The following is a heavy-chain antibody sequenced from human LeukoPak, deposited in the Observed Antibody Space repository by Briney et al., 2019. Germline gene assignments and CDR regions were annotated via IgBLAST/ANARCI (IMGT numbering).Heavy chain of an antibody. Sequence: PETLSLTCAVYGGSFSSYYWSWIRQPPGKGLEWIGEINHSGNTNYNPSLKTRVTISVDTSKNQFSLRLSSVTAADTAIYYCASEFYDLLTGYLYSLQDYWGQGTLVTVSS. CDR3: ASEFYDLLTGYLYSLQDY. D-gene: IGHD3-9*01. CDR2: INHSGNT. J-gene: IGHJ4*02. CDR1: GGSFSSYY. V-gene: IGHV4-34*01.